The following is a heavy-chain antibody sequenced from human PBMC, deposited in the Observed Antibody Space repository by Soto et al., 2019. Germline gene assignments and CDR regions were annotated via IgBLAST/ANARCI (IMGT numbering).Heavy chain of an antibody. D-gene: IGHD3-9*01. CDR1: GFTFSGSA. J-gene: IGHJ3*02. CDR3: TRRRDYDILTGYPLNLDAFDI. Sequence: PGGSLRLSXAASGFTFSGSAMHWVRQASGKGLEWVGRIRSKANSYATAYAASVKGRFTISRDDSKNTAYLQMNSLKTEDTAVYYCTRRRDYDILTGYPLNLDAFDIWGQGTMVTVSS. V-gene: IGHV3-73*01. CDR2: IRSKANSYAT.